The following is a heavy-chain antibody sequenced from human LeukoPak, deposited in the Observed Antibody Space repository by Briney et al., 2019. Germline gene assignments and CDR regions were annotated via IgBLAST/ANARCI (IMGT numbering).Heavy chain of an antibody. D-gene: IGHD6-13*01. J-gene: IGHJ4*02. CDR3: ASGNGYSSSWHDY. CDR1: GGSISSYY. Sequence: SETLSLTCTVSGGSISSYYWSWIRQPPGKGLEWIGYIYYSGSTNYNPSLKSRVTISVDTSKNQFSLKLSSVTAADTAVYYCASGNGYSSSWHDYWGQGILVTVSS. CDR2: IYYSGST. V-gene: IGHV4-59*01.